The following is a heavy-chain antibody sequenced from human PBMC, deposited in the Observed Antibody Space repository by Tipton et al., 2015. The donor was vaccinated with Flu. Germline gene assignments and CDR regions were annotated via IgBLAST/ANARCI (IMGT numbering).Heavy chain of an antibody. Sequence: QLVQSGAEVKKPGASVKVSCKASGYSITSYDINWVRQATGQGLEWMGWMKPNSGNTFYTQKFQGRVTMTRDTSIGTAYMELSSLTSEDTAVYYCARGLGSSTSFRYYSVDVWGQGTTVTVSS. CDR3: ARGLGSSTSFRYYSVDV. D-gene: IGHD2-2*01. J-gene: IGHJ6*02. V-gene: IGHV1-8*01. CDR2: MKPNSGNT. CDR1: GYSITSYD.